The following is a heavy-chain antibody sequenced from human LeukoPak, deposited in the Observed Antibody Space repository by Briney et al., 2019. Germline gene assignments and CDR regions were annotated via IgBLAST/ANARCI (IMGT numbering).Heavy chain of an antibody. CDR3: ARHDSSGWFDY. CDR2: IDPSDAYT. V-gene: IGHV5-10-1*01. J-gene: IGHJ4*02. Sequence: ESLRISFKGSGYTFTTYWVSWVRQMPGKCLEWMGRIDPSDAYTNYSPSFQGHVTMSADKSISTDYLQWSSLKASETALYYCARHDSSGWFDYWGQGPVVTVSS. D-gene: IGHD6-19*01. CDR1: GYTFTTYW.